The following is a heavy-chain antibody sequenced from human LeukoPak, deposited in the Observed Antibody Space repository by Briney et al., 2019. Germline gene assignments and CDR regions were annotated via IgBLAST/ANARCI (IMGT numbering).Heavy chain of an antibody. CDR2: IYYSGST. J-gene: IGHJ4*02. V-gene: IGHV4-59*12. CDR3: ARDTGIAVAGTGIDY. D-gene: IGHD6-19*01. CDR1: GGSISSYY. Sequence: SETLSLTCTVSGGSISSYYWSWIRQPPGKGLEWIGYIYYSGSTNYNPSLKSRVTISVDTSKNQFPLKLSSVTAADTAVYYCARDTGIAVAGTGIDYWGQGTLVTVSS.